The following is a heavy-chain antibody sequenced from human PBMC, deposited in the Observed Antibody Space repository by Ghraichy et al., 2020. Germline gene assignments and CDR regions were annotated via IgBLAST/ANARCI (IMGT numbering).Heavy chain of an antibody. CDR2: ISGSGGST. Sequence: GGSLRLSCAASGFTFSKYAMNWVRQAPGKGLEWVSSISGSGGSTYYADSVKGRFTVSRDNSKNTLYLQMNSLRVEDSAVYFCAKVYVLGSESYSRYFDSWGQGTLVHVSS. CDR1: GFTFSKYA. J-gene: IGHJ4*02. V-gene: IGHV3-23*01. D-gene: IGHD3-10*01. CDR3: AKVYVLGSESYSRYFDS.